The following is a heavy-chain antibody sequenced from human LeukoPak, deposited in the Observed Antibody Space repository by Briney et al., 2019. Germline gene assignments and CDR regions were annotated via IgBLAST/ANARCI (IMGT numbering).Heavy chain of an antibody. V-gene: IGHV3-53*01. Sequence: GGSLRLSCAASGFTVSSNYMSWVRQAPGKGLEWVSVIYSGGSTDYADSVKGRFTISRDTSKNTLYLQMNSLRVEDTAVYYCARGIYDSSGCLDYWGQGTLVTVSS. J-gene: IGHJ4*02. D-gene: IGHD3-22*01. CDR3: ARGIYDSSGCLDY. CDR1: GFTVSSNY. CDR2: IYSGGST.